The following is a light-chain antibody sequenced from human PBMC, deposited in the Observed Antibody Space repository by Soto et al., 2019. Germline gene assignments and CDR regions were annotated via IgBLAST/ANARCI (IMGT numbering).Light chain of an antibody. Sequence: QSALTQPASVSCAPGQASTISCTGTSSDVGGYNYFSWYQQHPGKAPKLMIYDVSNRPSGLSNRFSGSKSGNTASLTISGLQAEDEDDYYCSSYPTSSTLHVFGTGTKVTV. J-gene: IGLJ1*01. CDR3: SSYPTSSTLHV. CDR1: SSDVGGYNY. V-gene: IGLV2-14*01. CDR2: DVS.